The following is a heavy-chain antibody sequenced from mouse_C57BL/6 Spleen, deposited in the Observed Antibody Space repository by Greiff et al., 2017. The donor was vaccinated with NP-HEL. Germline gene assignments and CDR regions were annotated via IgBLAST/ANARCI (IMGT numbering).Heavy chain of an antibody. D-gene: IGHD3-2*02. V-gene: IGHV1-80*01. CDR1: GYAFSSYW. Sequence: QVQLQQSGAELVKPGASVKISCKASGYAFSSYWMNWVKQRPGKGLEWIGQIYPGDGDTNYNGKFKGKATLTADKSSSTAYIQLSSLTSEDSAVYFCARLTAQATLCFDYWGQGTTLTVSS. J-gene: IGHJ2*01. CDR3: ARLTAQATLCFDY. CDR2: IYPGDGDT.